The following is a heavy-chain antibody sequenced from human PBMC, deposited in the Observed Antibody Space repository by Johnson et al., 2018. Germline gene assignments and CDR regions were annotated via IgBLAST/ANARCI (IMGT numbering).Heavy chain of an antibody. D-gene: IGHD4-23*01. CDR2: ISWNSGSI. V-gene: IGHV3-9*01. CDR3: PKDPHYGGNSVAFDI. J-gene: IGHJ3*02. Sequence: EVQLVESGGGLVKPGGSLRLSCAASGFTFDDYAMHWVRQAPGKGLEWVSGISWNSGSIGYADSVKGRFTISRDNAKNSLYLQMNTLRAEDTALYYCPKDPHYGGNSVAFDIWGQGTMVTVSS. CDR1: GFTFDDYA.